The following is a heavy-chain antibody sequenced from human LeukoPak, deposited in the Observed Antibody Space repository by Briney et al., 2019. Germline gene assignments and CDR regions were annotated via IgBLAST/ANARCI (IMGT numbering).Heavy chain of an antibody. J-gene: IGHJ3*02. CDR3: ARDEHYGDHAFDI. CDR2: ISYDGSNK. CDR1: GFTFSSYA. Sequence: GGSLRLSCAASGFTFSSYAMHWVRQAPGKGLEWVAVISYDGSNKYYADSVKGRFTISRDNSKSTLYLQMNSLRAEDTAVYYCARDEHYGDHAFDIWGQGTMVTVSS. V-gene: IGHV3-30-3*01. D-gene: IGHD4-17*01.